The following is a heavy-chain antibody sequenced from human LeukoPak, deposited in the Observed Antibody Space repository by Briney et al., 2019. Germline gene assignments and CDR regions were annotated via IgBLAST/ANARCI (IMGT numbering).Heavy chain of an antibody. D-gene: IGHD6-6*01. CDR1: GCSIRDYS. V-gene: IGHV4-59*08. CDR2: VFYTGST. Sequence: SETLSLTCSVSGCSIRDYSLSWIRQPPGKGLEWIGYVFYTGSTNFDPSLKSRLTISIDTSENQFSLKLSSVTAADTAVYYCAREYSSSSGRRAFDIWGQGTMVTVSS. J-gene: IGHJ3*02. CDR3: AREYSSSSGRRAFDI.